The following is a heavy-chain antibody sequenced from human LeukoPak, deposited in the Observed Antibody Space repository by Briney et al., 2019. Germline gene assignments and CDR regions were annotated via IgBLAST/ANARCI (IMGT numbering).Heavy chain of an antibody. J-gene: IGHJ4*02. CDR1: GFTFISSA. D-gene: IGHD1-26*01. CDR3: AADLKSRWSCDY. CDR2: IVVGSGNT. Sequence: GTSVKVSCKASGFTFISSAMQWVRQARGQRLEWIGWIVVGSGNTNYAQKFQERVTITRDMSTSTAYMELSSLRSEDTAVYYCAADLKSRWSCDYWGQGTLVTVSS. V-gene: IGHV1-58*02.